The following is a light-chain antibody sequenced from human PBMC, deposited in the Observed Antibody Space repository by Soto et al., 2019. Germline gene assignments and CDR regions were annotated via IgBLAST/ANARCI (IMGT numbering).Light chain of an antibody. CDR3: SSYAGTNSDVV. CDR2: EVN. CDR1: SSDVGGYVY. J-gene: IGLJ2*01. V-gene: IGLV2-8*01. Sequence: QSALTQPPSASGSPGQSVTISCTGTSSDVGGYVYVSWYQQYPGKAPKLMIYEVNKRASGVPDRFSGSKSGNTASLTVSGVQAEDEADYYCSSYAGTNSDVVFGGGTKLTVL.